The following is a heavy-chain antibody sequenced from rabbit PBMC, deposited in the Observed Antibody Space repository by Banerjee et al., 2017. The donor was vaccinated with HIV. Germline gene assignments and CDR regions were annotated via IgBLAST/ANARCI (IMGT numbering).Heavy chain of an antibody. Sequence: QEQLEESGGDLVKPEGSLTLTCTASGFSFSSNYWIWWVRQAPGKGLEWIGCIYSGSGNTYYASWVNGRFSISRENTQNTVFLQMTSLTAADTATYFCARNTANSLDYFDLWGQGTLVTVS. CDR2: IYSGSGNT. D-gene: IGHD1-1*01. CDR1: GFSFSSNYW. CDR3: ARNTANSLDYFDL. J-gene: IGHJ4*01. V-gene: IGHV1S45*01.